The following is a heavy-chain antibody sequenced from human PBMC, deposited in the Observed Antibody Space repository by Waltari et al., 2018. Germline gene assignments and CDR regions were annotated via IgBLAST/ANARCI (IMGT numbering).Heavy chain of an antibody. Sequence: QVQIHQWGAGLLRPSETLSLTCAVAGWSFNDYSWSWIRQPPVTGLEWIGQINHSGDTDYNPYLMRRVSMAVDTSKKQVSLKLTSVTAADTAMYYCCNLARWGQGTRVTVSS. J-gene: IGHJ3*01. CDR3: CNLAR. D-gene: IGHD1-1*01. V-gene: IGHV4-34*01. CDR1: GWSFNDYS. CDR2: INHSGDT.